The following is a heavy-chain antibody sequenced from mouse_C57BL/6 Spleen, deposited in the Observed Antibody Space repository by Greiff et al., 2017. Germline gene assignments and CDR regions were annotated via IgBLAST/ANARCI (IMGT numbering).Heavy chain of an antibody. J-gene: IGHJ2*01. CDR2: ILPGSGST. CDR3: ARDGLITTVVATDYFDY. V-gene: IGHV1-9*01. D-gene: IGHD1-1*01. CDR1: GYTFTGYW. Sequence: VQLQQSGAELMKPGASVKLSCKATGYTFTGYWIEWVKQRPGHGLEWIGEILPGSGSTNYNEKFKGKATFTADTSSNTAYMQLSSLTTEDSAIYYCARDGLITTVVATDYFDYWGQGTTLTVSS.